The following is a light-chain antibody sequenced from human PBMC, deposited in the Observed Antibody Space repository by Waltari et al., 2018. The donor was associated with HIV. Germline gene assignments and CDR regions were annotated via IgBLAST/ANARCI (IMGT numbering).Light chain of an antibody. Sequence: QSVLTHPPSASRTPEQSFTISCSGTISTIERNYVCFYQQLPGAAPKLLPYVNNQRPSGVLDRFSGSKSGTSASLAISGLRSEDEADYYCAAWDASLSAWVFGGGTKLTVL. CDR3: AAWDASLSAWV. CDR1: ISTIERNY. J-gene: IGLJ3*02. CDR2: VNN. V-gene: IGLV1-47*01.